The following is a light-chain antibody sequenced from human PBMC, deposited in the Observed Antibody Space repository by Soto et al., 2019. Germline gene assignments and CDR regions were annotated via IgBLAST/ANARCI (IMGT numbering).Light chain of an antibody. J-gene: IGKJ1*01. V-gene: IGKV1-5*01. Sequence: DIQMTQSPSTLSASVGDRATVTFRASQSISNWLAWYQQKPGTAPKVLIYHASNLRSGVPSRFSGSGSGTEFTLTISGLQPEDFATYYCLQHNSYPRKFGKGTKVDIK. CDR2: HAS. CDR1: QSISNW. CDR3: LQHNSYPRK.